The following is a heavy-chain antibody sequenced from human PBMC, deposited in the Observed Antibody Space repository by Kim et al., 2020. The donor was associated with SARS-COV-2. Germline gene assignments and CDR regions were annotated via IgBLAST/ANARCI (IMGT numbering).Heavy chain of an antibody. CDR3: ARTDCSSTSCYAPY. J-gene: IGHJ4*02. Sequence: NPSLKSRVTISVDTSKNQFSLKLSSVTAADTAVYYCARTDCSSTSCYAPYWGQGTLVTVSS. D-gene: IGHD2-2*01. V-gene: IGHV4-39*01.